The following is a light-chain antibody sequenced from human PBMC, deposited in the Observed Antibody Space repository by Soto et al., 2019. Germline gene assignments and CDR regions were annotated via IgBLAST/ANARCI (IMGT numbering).Light chain of an antibody. V-gene: IGKV2-28*01. CDR2: LGS. J-gene: IGKJ1*01. CDR3: MQALQTPRT. Sequence: DIVMTQSPLSLPVTPGEPASISCRSSQSLLHSNGYNYLDWYLQKPGQSPQLLIYLGSNRSSGVPERVRGSGSGKSFTLKIRRVEAEDGGVYYCMQALQTPRTFGQGTKVEIK. CDR1: QSLLHSNGYNY.